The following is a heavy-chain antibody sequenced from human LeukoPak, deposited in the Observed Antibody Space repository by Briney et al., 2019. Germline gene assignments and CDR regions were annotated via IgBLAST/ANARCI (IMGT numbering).Heavy chain of an antibody. CDR1: GFTFSGYW. D-gene: IGHD5-18*01. CDR3: ARDSRGYSYGTSYGYYYGMDV. CDR2: IKQDGGEM. J-gene: IGHJ6*02. V-gene: IGHV3-7*03. Sequence: GGSLRLSCAASGFTFSGYWMSWVRQAPGKGLEWVANIKQDGGEMYYVDSVKGRFTISRDNAKNSLYLQMNSLRAEDTAVYYCARDSRGYSYGTSYGYYYGMDVWGQGTTVTVSS.